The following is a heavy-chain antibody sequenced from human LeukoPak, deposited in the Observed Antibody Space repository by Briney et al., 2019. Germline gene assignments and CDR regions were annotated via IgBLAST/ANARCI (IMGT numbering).Heavy chain of an antibody. CDR3: ARSLSTGTENWFDP. D-gene: IGHD1-1*01. CDR1: GGTFSSYA. CDR2: IIPILGTA. Sequence: ASVKVSCKASGGTFSSYAISWVRQAPGQGLEWMGRIIPILGTANYAQKFQGRVTITADKSTSTAYMELSSLRSEDTAVYYCARSLSTGTENWFDPWGQGTLVTVSS. J-gene: IGHJ5*02. V-gene: IGHV1-69*04.